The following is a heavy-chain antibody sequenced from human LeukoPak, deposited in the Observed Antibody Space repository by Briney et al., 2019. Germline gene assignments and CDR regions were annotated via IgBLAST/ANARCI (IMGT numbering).Heavy chain of an antibody. J-gene: IGHJ4*02. CDR1: GFTFSSYG. CDR2: IWYDGSNK. V-gene: IGHV3-33*06. CDR3: TKTGGPWD. D-gene: IGHD7-27*01. Sequence: PGGSLRLSCAASGFTFSSYGMHWVRQAPGKGLEWVTLIWYDGSNKYYADSVKGRFTISRDNSKNTLYLQMNSLRVEDTAMYYCTKTGGPWDWGQGTLVTVSS.